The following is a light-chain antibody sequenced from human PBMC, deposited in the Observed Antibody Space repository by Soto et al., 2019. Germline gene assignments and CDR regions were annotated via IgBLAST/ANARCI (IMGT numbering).Light chain of an antibody. CDR3: QQYGSSPIT. J-gene: IGKJ5*01. Sequence: EIVLTQSPGTLSLSPGERATVSCRASQSFSSSYLAWYQQKPGQAPRLLIYGTSSRATGIPDRFSGSGSGTDFSLTISRLEPEDFAVYYCQQYGSSPITFGQGTRLEIK. CDR1: QSFSSSY. V-gene: IGKV3-20*01. CDR2: GTS.